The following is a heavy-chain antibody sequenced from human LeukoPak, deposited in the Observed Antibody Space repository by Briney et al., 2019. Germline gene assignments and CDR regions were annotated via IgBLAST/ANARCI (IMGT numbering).Heavy chain of an antibody. J-gene: IGHJ6*02. V-gene: IGHV3-21*01. D-gene: IGHD5-18*01. CDR2: ISSSSSYI. CDR1: GFTFSSYS. CDR3: ASRDTAILQGMDV. Sequence: PGGSLRLSCAASGFTFSSYSMNWVRQAPGKGLEWVSSISSSSSYIYYADSVKGRFTISRDNAENSLYLQMNSLRAEDTAVYYCASRDTAILQGMDVWGQGTTVTVSS.